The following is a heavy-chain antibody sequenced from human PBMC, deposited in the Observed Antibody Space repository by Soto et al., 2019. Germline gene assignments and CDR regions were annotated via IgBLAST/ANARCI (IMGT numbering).Heavy chain of an antibody. J-gene: IGHJ4*01. CDR1: GYTFTSYG. V-gene: IGHV1-18*01. Sequence: QVQLVQSGAEVKKPGASVKVSCKASGYTFTSYGISWVRQAPGQGLEWMGWISAYNGNTNYAQKLPGRVTMTTDTSTSTAYMELRSLRSADTAMYYCARSPDLSLYSSSWIDYWGQGTLVTVSS. D-gene: IGHD6-13*01. CDR3: ARSPDLSLYSSSWIDY. CDR2: ISAYNGNT.